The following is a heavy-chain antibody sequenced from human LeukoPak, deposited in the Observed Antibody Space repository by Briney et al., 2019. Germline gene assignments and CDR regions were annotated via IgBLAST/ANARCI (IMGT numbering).Heavy chain of an antibody. Sequence: ASVKVSCKASGYTFTDYYMHWVRQAPGQGLEWMGWIHPKSGGTSYAQKFQGRVTMTRDTSISTAYMELSRLRSDDTAVYYCVPPALLFYFDYWGQGTLVTVSS. D-gene: IGHD2-2*01. V-gene: IGHV1-2*02. CDR1: GYTFTDYY. CDR3: VPPALLFYFDY. J-gene: IGHJ4*02. CDR2: IHPKSGGT.